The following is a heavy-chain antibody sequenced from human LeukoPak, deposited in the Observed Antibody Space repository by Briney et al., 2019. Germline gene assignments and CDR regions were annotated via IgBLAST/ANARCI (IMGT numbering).Heavy chain of an antibody. J-gene: IGHJ4*02. CDR3: ARGQGGYCSGGSCYPPGY. D-gene: IGHD2-15*01. Sequence: PGRSLRLSCAASGFTFDDYAMHWVRQAPGKGLEWVSGISWNSGNIGYADSVKGRFTISRDNAKNSQYLQMNSLRAEDTALYYCARGQGGYCSGGSCYPPGYWGQGTLVTVSS. CDR1: GFTFDDYA. CDR2: ISWNSGNI. V-gene: IGHV3-9*01.